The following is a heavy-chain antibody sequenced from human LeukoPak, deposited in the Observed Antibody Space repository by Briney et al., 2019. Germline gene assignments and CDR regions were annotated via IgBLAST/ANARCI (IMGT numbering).Heavy chain of an antibody. Sequence: SETLSLTCTVSGGSISSSNYYWSWIRQHPGKGLEWIGYIYYSGSTYYNPSLKSRVTISVDTSKNQFSLKLSSVTAADTAVYYCARGRRNSSSWYHPPSNFDYWGQGTLVTVSS. J-gene: IGHJ4*02. CDR2: IYYSGST. CDR3: ARGRRNSSSWYHPPSNFDY. D-gene: IGHD6-13*01. CDR1: GGSISSSNYY. V-gene: IGHV4-31*03.